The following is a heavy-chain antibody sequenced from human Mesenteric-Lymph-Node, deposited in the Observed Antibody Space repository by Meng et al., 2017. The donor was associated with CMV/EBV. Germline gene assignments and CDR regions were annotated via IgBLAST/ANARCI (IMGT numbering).Heavy chain of an antibody. CDR2: MSGRGGGT. D-gene: IGHD3-10*02. Sequence: GESLKISCAASGFTFSNYAMSWVRQAPGKGLEWVSAMSGRGGGTYYADSVKGRFTVSRDNSRDTLNLQMNSLRAEDTAVYYCAKDSALYGGHDFDYWGQGTLVT. CDR3: AKDSALYGGHDFDY. J-gene: IGHJ4*02. CDR1: GFTFSNYA. V-gene: IGHV3-23*01.